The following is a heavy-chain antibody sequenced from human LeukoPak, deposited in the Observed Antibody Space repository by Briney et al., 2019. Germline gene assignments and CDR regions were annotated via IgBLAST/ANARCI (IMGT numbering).Heavy chain of an antibody. Sequence: ASVKVSCKASGYTFTSYGISWVRQAPGQGLEWMGWISAYNGNTNYAQKLQGRVTMTTDTYASTAYMELRCLRRDDTAVYYCARLREGMIVVIFDYWGQGTLVTVSS. CDR2: ISAYNGNT. D-gene: IGHD3-22*01. J-gene: IGHJ4*02. CDR1: GYTFTSYG. V-gene: IGHV1-18*01. CDR3: ARLREGMIVVIFDY.